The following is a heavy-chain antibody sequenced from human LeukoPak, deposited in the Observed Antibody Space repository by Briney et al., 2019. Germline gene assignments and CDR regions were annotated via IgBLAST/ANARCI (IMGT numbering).Heavy chain of an antibody. D-gene: IGHD2-2*01. Sequence: GGSLRLSCAASGFTFSSYSMNWVRQAPGKGLEWVSSISSSSSYIYYADSVKGRFTISRDSAKNSLYLQMNSLRAEDTAVYYCARDHIVVVPAAIDAFDIWGQGTMVTVSS. J-gene: IGHJ3*02. CDR1: GFTFSSYS. CDR3: ARDHIVVVPAAIDAFDI. V-gene: IGHV3-21*01. CDR2: ISSSSSYI.